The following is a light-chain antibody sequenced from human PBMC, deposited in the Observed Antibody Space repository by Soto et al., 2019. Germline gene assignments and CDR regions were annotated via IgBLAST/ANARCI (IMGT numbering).Light chain of an antibody. CDR3: KQYGMS. CDR1: QTVRNKY. Sequence: EFVXAYVPGKLYLCPGGRAIRACRPSQTVRNKYLAWYKKKNXQXXXLLIYGAQRRDKRIPDTFSGSGSGTEFTRTISRMEHEDLAVYYGKQYGMSFGRGTQVEN. V-gene: IGKV3-20*01. J-gene: IGKJ1*01. CDR2: GAQ.